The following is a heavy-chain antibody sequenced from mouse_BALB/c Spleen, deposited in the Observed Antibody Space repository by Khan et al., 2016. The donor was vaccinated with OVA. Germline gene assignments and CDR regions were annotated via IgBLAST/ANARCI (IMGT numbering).Heavy chain of an antibody. Sequence: QIQLVQSGPELVRPGASVKMSCKASGYTFTSFWINWVKQRPGQGLEWIGMIDPSKSETRLNQKFKDKATLNVDKSSNTAYMQLSRLTSEDSAVYYCTRGGYGSPFAYWGQGTLVTVSA. D-gene: IGHD1-1*01. J-gene: IGHJ3*01. CDR1: GYTFTSFW. V-gene: IGHV1S127*01. CDR3: TRGGYGSPFAY. CDR2: IDPSKSET.